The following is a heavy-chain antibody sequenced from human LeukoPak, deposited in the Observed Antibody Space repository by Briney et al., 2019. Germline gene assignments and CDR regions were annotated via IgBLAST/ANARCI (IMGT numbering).Heavy chain of an antibody. CDR1: GGSISNYY. V-gene: IGHV4-59*01. Sequence: PSGTVSLTCTVSGGSISNYYWSWIRQPPGKGLECIGYVYYTGSTNYIPSLKSRVTMSVDTSKNRFSLKLSSVTAADTAVYFCARGTMMIGPWGQGTLVTVSS. CDR2: VYYTGST. D-gene: IGHD3-22*01. CDR3: ARGTMMIGP. J-gene: IGHJ5*02.